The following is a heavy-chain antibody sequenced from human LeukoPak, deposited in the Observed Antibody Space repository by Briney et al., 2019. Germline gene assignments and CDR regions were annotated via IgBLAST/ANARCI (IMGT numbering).Heavy chain of an antibody. D-gene: IGHD2-2*01. J-gene: IGHJ3*02. CDR2: IFYNEGT. V-gene: IGHV4-59*01. CDR1: SGSFRTYY. Sequence: SETLSLTCTVSSGSFRTYYWSWIRQPPGEGLEWIGYIFYNEGTSYNTSLKSRVSISVATAKNKLPLKGNSVTAAGTAMQYCVKSNSRYQPWTLDIWGRGTMIIVSS. CDR3: VKSNSRYQPWTLDI.